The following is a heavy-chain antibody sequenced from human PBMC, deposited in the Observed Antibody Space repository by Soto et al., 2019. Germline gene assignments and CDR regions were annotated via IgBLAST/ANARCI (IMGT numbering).Heavy chain of an antibody. D-gene: IGHD6-13*01. Sequence: GASVKVSCKASGYTFTSYAMHWVRQAPGQRLEWMGWISADNGNTNYSQKLQGRVTMTTDTSTSTAYMELRSLRSDDTAVYYCASVSGGIAAAGDAFDIWGQGTMVTVSS. J-gene: IGHJ3*02. V-gene: IGHV1-3*01. CDR1: GYTFTSYA. CDR3: ASVSGGIAAAGDAFDI. CDR2: ISADNGNT.